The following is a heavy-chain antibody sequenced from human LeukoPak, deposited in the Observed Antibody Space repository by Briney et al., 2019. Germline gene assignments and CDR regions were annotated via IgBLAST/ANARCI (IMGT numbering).Heavy chain of an antibody. CDR1: GFTFDDYA. V-gene: IGHV3-9*01. CDR2: ISWNSGSI. CDR3: ANDRYSHSGSYYDY. D-gene: IGHD1-26*01. J-gene: IGHJ4*02. Sequence: PGGSLRLSCAASGFTFDDYAMHWVRQAPGKGLEWVSGISWNSGSIGYADSVKGRFTISRDNAKNSLYLQMNSLRAEDTALYYCANDRYSHSGSYYDYWGQGTLVTVSS.